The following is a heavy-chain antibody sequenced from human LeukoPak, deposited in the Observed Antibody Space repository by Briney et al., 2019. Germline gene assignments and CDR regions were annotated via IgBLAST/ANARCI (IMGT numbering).Heavy chain of an antibody. J-gene: IGHJ6*02. D-gene: IGHD5-18*01. CDR2: INPIGART. CDR1: GYTFTSYY. Sequence: ASVKVSCKASGYTFTSYYMHWVRQAPGQGLDWMGIINPIGARTTYAQKFRGRLTMTRDTSTSTVYMELSSLRSEDTAVYYCARETALVTNYYSYYGMHVWGQGTTVTISS. CDR3: ARETALVTNYYSYYGMHV. V-gene: IGHV1-46*01.